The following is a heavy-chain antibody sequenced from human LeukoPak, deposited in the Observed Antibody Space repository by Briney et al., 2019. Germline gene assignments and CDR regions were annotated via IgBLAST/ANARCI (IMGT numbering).Heavy chain of an antibody. Sequence: GGSLRLSCAASGFTFSSYSMNWVRQAPGKGLEWVSSISRNSRYIYYADSMRGRFTISRDNAKNSLYLQMNSPKPEDTAVYYCARVAEAAAFDSWGQGTLVTVSS. CDR2: ISRNSRYI. CDR3: ARVAEAAAFDS. D-gene: IGHD6-13*01. V-gene: IGHV3-21*06. CDR1: GFTFSSYS. J-gene: IGHJ4*02.